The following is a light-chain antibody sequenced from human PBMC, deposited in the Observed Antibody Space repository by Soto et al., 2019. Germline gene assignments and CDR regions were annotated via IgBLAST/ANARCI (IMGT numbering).Light chain of an antibody. CDR3: QQSYRTPYT. J-gene: IGKJ2*01. CDR1: QSINKY. Sequence: DIQMTQSPSSLSASVGDRVTITCRASQSINKYLNWYLQTPGKAPRLLIYAASRLHSGVPSRITGSGSGTDFTLTISSLQPEDFGSYYCQQSYRTPYTFGRGTKLDIK. V-gene: IGKV1-39*01. CDR2: AAS.